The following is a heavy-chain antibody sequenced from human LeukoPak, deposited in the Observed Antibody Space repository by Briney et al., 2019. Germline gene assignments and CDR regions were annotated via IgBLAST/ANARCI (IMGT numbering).Heavy chain of an antibody. J-gene: IGHJ6*03. CDR1: GFTFSREA. V-gene: IGHV3-23*01. D-gene: IGHD1-7*01. CDR2: ISSSSDTH. Sequence: GGSLRLSCAASGFTFSREAMSWVRQAPGKGLEWVSAISSSSDTHLYADSVKGRFTISRDNSKNTVYLQMNSLRAEDTAVYYCAKGKRGWNYRGDYYYYYMDVWGKGTTVTVSS. CDR3: AKGKRGWNYRGDYYYYYMDV.